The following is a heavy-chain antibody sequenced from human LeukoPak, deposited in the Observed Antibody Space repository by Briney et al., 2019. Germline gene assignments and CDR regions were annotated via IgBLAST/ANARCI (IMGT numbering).Heavy chain of an antibody. V-gene: IGHV4-59*08. CDR3: ARLRPYYYDSSGYYYPGSPDY. CDR1: GGSISSYY. D-gene: IGHD3-22*01. J-gene: IGHJ4*02. Sequence: TASETLSLTCTVSGGSISSYYWSWIRQPPGKGLEWIGYINYSGSTNYNPSLKSRVTISVDTSKNQFSLKLSSVTAADTAVYYCARLRPYYYDSSGYYYPGSPDYWGQGTLVTVSS. CDR2: INYSGST.